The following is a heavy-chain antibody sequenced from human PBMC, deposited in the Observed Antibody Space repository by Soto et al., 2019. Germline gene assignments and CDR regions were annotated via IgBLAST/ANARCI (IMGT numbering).Heavy chain of an antibody. CDR1: GFTLSAYW. J-gene: IGHJ3*02. D-gene: IGHD3-16*01. CDR2: INRDGSKK. V-gene: IGHV3-7*05. Sequence: EVQLEESGGDLVQPGGSLRLSCAASGFTLSAYWMTWVRQAPGKGLEWVANINRDGSKKSYLDSVRGRFTISRDNVGKSLCIQMGIMGADNKALYYCATVVSRGSGSLYRDAFDIWGQGTMVNVSS. CDR3: ATVVSRGSGSLYRDAFDI.